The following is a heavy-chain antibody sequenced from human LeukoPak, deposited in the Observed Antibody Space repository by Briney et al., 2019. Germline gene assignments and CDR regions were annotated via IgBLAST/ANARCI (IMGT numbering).Heavy chain of an antibody. CDR2: INPNSGDT. V-gene: IGHV1-2*06. CDR1: GYTFTGYY. J-gene: IGHJ6*02. CDR3: ASHDDFWSGYSGAYYYYGMDV. D-gene: IGHD3-3*01. Sequence: EASAKVSCKTSGYTFTGYYMHWVRQAPGQGLEWMGRINPNSGDTNYAQKFQGRVTMTGDTSITTAYMELNSLRSDDTAVYYCASHDDFWSGYSGAYYYYGMDVWGQGTTVTVSS.